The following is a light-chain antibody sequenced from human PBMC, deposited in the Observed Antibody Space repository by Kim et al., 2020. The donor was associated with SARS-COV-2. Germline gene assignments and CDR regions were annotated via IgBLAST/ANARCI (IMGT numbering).Light chain of an antibody. CDR2: KAS. V-gene: IGKV1-5*03. J-gene: IGKJ4*01. CDR1: QSITW. CDR3: QQYNSYPLT. Sequence: SASLGTQVTITCRASQSITWLAWYQQKPGKAPKLLIYKASSLESGVPSRFSGSRSGAEFSLTISSLQPDDFATYYCQQYNSYPLTFGGGTKVDIK.